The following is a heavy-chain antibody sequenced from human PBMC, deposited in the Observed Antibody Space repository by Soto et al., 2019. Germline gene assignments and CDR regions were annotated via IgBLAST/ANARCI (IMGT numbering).Heavy chain of an antibody. CDR2: ISWNSGSI. V-gene: IGHV3-9*01. J-gene: IGHJ3*02. CDR1: GFTFDDYA. CDR3: EKVFCSSPSCYKVFDI. Sequence: GGSLRLSCAASGFTFDDYAMHWVRQAPGKGLEWVSGISWNSGSIGYADSVKGRFTISRDNAKNSLYLQMNSLRAEDTALYYCEKVFCSSPSCYKVFDIGGKGTMVTVS. D-gene: IGHD2-2*02.